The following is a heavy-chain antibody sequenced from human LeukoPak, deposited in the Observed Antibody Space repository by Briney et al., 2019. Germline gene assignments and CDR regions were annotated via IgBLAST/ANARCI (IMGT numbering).Heavy chain of an antibody. CDR1: GYTFTDHY. D-gene: IGHD3-10*01. Sequence: ASVKVSCKASGYTFTDHYMHSVRQAPGQGLECMGWINPNSGGTKYAQKSQDTVTMTRDTSISTAYMEVSRLRSDDTAMYYCAMIVYGSGSPTYYFYYSGQGALGTVSS. CDR3: AMIVYGSGSPTYYFYY. J-gene: IGHJ4*02. V-gene: IGHV1-2*02. CDR2: INPNSGGT.